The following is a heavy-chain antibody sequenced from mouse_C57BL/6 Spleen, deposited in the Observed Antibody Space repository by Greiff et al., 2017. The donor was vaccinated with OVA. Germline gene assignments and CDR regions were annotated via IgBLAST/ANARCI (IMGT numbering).Heavy chain of an antibody. Sequence: EVKLMESGGGLVKPGGSLKLSCAASGFTFSSYAMSWVRQTPEKRLEWVATISDGGSYTYYPDNVKGRFTISRDDAKNNLYLQMSHLKSEDTAMYYCARGGYSNWYFDVWGTGTTVTVSS. J-gene: IGHJ1*03. CDR2: ISDGGSYT. D-gene: IGHD2-5*01. CDR1: GFTFSSYA. V-gene: IGHV5-4*03. CDR3: ARGGYSNWYFDV.